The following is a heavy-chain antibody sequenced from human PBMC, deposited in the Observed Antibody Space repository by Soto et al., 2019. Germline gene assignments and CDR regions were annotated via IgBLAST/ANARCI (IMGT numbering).Heavy chain of an antibody. D-gene: IGHD3-9*01. V-gene: IGHV1-3*01. CDR1: GYAFRSYP. Sequence: QVQLVQSGAEVKKPGASVRVSCEASGYAFRSYPMLWVRQAPGQRLEWMGWIGVDKGNTKYSQKFQDRVTITRDTSASTAFMELSSLTSEDTAVYYCARRGRGDFEYNWFDPWGQGTLVTVSS. CDR2: IGVDKGNT. J-gene: IGHJ5*02. CDR3: ARRGRGDFEYNWFDP.